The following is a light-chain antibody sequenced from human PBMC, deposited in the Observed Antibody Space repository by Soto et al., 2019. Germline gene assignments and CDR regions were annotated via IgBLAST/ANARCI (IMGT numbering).Light chain of an antibody. V-gene: IGKV1-39*01. J-gene: IGKJ5*01. CDR3: QQSYNTPIT. Sequence: DIQMTQSPSSLSASVGDRVTITCRASQSIRSHLNCYQQKPGKSPTPLIYAASNLQSRVPSMFSGSGSGTDFTLNNSSLQTEEFATYYCQQSYNTPITFGQGTRLEI. CDR1: QSIRSH. CDR2: AAS.